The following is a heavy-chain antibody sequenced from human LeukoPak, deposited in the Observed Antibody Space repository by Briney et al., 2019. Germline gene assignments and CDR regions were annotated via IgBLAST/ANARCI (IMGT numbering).Heavy chain of an antibody. J-gene: IGHJ4*02. CDR2: ISSSSSYI. Sequence: PGGSLRLSCAASGFTFSSYSMNWVRQAPGKGLEWVSSISSSSSYIYYADSVKGRFTISRDNAKNSLYLQMNSLRAEDTAVYYCARSLYCSSTSCPMTFDYWGQGTLVTVSS. V-gene: IGHV3-21*01. CDR1: GFTFSSYS. CDR3: ARSLYCSSTSCPMTFDY. D-gene: IGHD2-2*01.